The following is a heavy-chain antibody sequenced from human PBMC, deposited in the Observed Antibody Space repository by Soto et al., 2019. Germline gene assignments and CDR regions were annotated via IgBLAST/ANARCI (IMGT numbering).Heavy chain of an antibody. CDR3: ARGGGGGLFEN. J-gene: IGHJ4*02. D-gene: IGHD2-21*01. CDR2: ISPKSTYR. V-gene: IGHV3-11*06. Sequence: LRXSCATSGFPFGDYYISWIRQAPGKGLEWLSHISPKSTYRNYADSVKGRFTISRDNTKSSLFLQMNSLGVEDTAVYYCARGGGGGLFENWGQGVLVTVSS. CDR1: GFPFGDYY.